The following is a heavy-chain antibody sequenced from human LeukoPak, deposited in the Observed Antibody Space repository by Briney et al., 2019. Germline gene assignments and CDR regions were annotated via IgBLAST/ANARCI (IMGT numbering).Heavy chain of an antibody. D-gene: IGHD3-22*01. CDR2: IYYSGST. CDR3: ARSVVITNDYYHYGLDV. CDR1: GGSISSYY. V-gene: IGHV4-59*08. J-gene: IGHJ6*04. Sequence: PSETLSLTCTVSGGSISSYYWSWIRQPPGKGLEWIGYIYYSGSTNYNPSLKSRVTISVATSKNQFSLKLSSVTAADTAVYYCARSVVITNDYYHYGLDVWGEATTVTVSS.